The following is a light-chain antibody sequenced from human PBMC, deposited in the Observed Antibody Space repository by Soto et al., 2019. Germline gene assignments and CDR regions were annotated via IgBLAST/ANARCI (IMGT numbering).Light chain of an antibody. CDR2: AAS. J-gene: IGKJ4*01. CDR3: LQHNTYPFT. CDR1: QDIRND. Sequence: DIQMTQSPSSLSASVGDRVTITCRASQDIRNDVGWYQQKAGKAPNRLIFAASSLHSGVPSRFSGIRSGTEFTLTIASLQPEDFATYYCLQHNTYPFTFGGGTKV. V-gene: IGKV1-17*01.